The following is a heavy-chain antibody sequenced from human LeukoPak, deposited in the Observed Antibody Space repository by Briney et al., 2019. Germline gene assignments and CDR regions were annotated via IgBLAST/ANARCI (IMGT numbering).Heavy chain of an antibody. J-gene: IGHJ6*02. CDR2: INGSGGIR. V-gene: IGHV3-23*01. Sequence: GGSLRLSCAASGFTFSSYAMSRVRQAPGKGLEWVSGINGSGGIRYYADSVKGRFTISRDNSKNTLYLQMNSLKAEDTAVYYCAKGTWDLLPSHYYYGMDVWGQGATVTVSS. D-gene: IGHD1-26*01. CDR1: GFTFSSYA. CDR3: AKGTWDLLPSHYYYGMDV.